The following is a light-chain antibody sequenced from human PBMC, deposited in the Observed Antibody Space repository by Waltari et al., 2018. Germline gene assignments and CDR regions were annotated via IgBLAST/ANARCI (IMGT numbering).Light chain of an antibody. CDR3: QHYNSYSPWT. J-gene: IGKJ1*01. V-gene: IGKV1-5*03. Sequence: DIQITQSPSTLSASVGDRVTTTCRASQSISDGVAWYQQKPGKAPELLIYKTSTLESGVPSRFSGSGSGTEFTLTITSLQPDDFASYFCQHYNSYSPWTFGQGTKVETK. CDR1: QSISDG. CDR2: KTS.